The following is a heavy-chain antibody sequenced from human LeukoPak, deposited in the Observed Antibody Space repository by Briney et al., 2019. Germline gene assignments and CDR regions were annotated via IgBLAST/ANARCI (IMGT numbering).Heavy chain of an antibody. V-gene: IGHV1-2*02. J-gene: IGHJ4*02. Sequence: ASVKVSCKASGYTFTGYYMHWVRQAPGQGLEGMGWINPNSGGTNYAQKFQGRVTMTRDTSISTAYMELSRLRSDDTAVYYCARQDSGYDNIDYWGQGTLVTVSS. CDR2: INPNSGGT. D-gene: IGHD5-12*01. CDR3: ARQDSGYDNIDY. CDR1: GYTFTGYY.